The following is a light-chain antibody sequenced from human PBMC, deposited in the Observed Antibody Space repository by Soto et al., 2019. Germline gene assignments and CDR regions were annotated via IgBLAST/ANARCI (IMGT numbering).Light chain of an antibody. CDR3: QQYNSYPVC. CDR2: DAS. V-gene: IGKV1-5*01. CDR1: QSISSW. Sequence: DIQMTQSPSTLSASVGDRVTITCRASQSISSWLAWYQQKPGKAPKLLIYDASSLESGVPSRFSGSGSGTEFTLTISSLQPDDFATYYCQQYNSYPVCVGGGTKVEIK. J-gene: IGKJ4*01.